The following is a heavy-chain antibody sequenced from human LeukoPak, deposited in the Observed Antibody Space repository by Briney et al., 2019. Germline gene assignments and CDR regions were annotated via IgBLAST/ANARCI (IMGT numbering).Heavy chain of an antibody. Sequence: SETLSLTCTVSGGSISSYYWSWIRQPPGKGLEWIGYMSYSGSTNYNPSLKSRVAISVDTSKNQFSLKLSSVTAADTAVYYCAKSLRQTANYWGQGTLVTVSS. J-gene: IGHJ4*02. CDR3: AKSLRQTANY. CDR2: MSYSGST. V-gene: IGHV4-59*01. CDR1: GGSISSYY. D-gene: IGHD4-17*01.